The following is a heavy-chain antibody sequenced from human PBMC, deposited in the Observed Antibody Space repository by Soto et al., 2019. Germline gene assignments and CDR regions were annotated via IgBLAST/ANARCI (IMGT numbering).Heavy chain of an antibody. CDR3: ARHLTYCSAGSCYSDFPYYGMDV. D-gene: IGHD2-15*01. Sequence: SETLSLTCTVSGGSVSSGSYYWSWIRRPPGKGLEWVGSIFYSGSTYYNPSLKSRVTISVDTSKNQFSLKLSSVTAADTAVYYCARHLTYCSAGSCYSDFPYYGMDVWGQGTTVTVSS. CDR1: GGSVSSGSYY. J-gene: IGHJ6*02. CDR2: IFYSGST. V-gene: IGHV4-39*01.